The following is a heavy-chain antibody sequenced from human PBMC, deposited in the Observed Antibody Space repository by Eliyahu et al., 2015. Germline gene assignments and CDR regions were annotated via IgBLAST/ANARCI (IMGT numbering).Heavy chain of an antibody. J-gene: IGHJ1*01. V-gene: IGHV3-23*04. Sequence: EVQLVESGGGLVQPGGSLRLSXXTSGFPFSPFAWGWVRQAPGKGLEWVSGITGSGGYTYYADSVKGRFTISRDNSKSTLYLQMNSLRAEDTAVYYCAKDWRYCSGGSCYTVYFHHWGQGTLVTVSS. CDR3: AKDWRYCSGGSCYTVYFHH. CDR1: GFPFSPFA. D-gene: IGHD2-15*01. CDR2: ITGSGGYT.